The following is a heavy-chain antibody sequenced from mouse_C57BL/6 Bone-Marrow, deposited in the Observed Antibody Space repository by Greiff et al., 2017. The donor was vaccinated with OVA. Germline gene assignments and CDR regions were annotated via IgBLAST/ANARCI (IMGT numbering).Heavy chain of an antibody. CDR1: GYTFTEYT. J-gene: IGHJ3*01. V-gene: IGHV1-62-2*01. CDR2: FYPGSGSI. CDR3: ARHEEKSFYYYGSSPWFAD. D-gene: IGHD1-1*01. Sequence: QVQLQQSGAELVKPGASVKLSCKASGYTFTEYTIHWVKQRSGQGLEWIGWFYPGSGSIKYNEKFKDKATLTADKSSSTVYMELSRLTSEDSAVYFCARHEEKSFYYYGSSPWFADWGQGTLVTVSA.